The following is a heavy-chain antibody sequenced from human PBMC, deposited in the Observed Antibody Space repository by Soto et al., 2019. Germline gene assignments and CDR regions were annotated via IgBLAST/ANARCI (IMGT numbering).Heavy chain of an antibody. J-gene: IGHJ4*02. Sequence: SETLSLTCAVYGGSFSGYYWSWIRQPPGKGLEWIGEINHSGSTNYNPSLKSRVTISVDTSMNQFSLKLSSVTAADTAVYYCAREPSAAAAGFDYWGQGTLVTVSS. D-gene: IGHD6-13*01. V-gene: IGHV4-34*01. CDR1: GGSFSGYY. CDR2: INHSGST. CDR3: AREPSAAAAGFDY.